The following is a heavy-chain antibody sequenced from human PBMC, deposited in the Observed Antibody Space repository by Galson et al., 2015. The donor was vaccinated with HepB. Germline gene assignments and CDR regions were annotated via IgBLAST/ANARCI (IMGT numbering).Heavy chain of an antibody. CDR2: IIPLFGSA. CDR3: ARQYDTSGYYPY. D-gene: IGHD3-22*01. Sequence: SVKVSCKASGVTFSTYAISWLRQAPGQGLEWMGGIIPLFGSANYAQKSQGRVTITADESTSTTYMELSSLRSEDTALYYCARQYDTSGYYPYWGQGTLVTVSS. CDR1: GVTFSTYA. J-gene: IGHJ4*02. V-gene: IGHV1-69*13.